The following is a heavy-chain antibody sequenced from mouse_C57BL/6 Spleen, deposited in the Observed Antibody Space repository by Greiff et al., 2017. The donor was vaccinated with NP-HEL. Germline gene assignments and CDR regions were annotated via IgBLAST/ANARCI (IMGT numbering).Heavy chain of an antibody. Sequence: QVQLQQSGAELVRPGTSVKVSCKASGYAFTNYLIEWVKQRPGQGLEWIGVINPGSGGTTYNEKFKGKATLTADKSSSTAYMQLSSLTSEDSAVYFCARRSSGDGYWGQGTTLTVSS. D-gene: IGHD3-2*02. CDR2: INPGSGGT. V-gene: IGHV1-54*01. CDR3: ARRSSGDGY. CDR1: GYAFTNYL. J-gene: IGHJ2*01.